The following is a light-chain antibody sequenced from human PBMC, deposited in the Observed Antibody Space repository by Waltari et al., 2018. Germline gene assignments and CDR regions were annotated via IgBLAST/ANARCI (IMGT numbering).Light chain of an antibody. Sequence: SYRLTQPPSVSVPPGQTARITCSGDALPKPYSYWYQQKAGQAPVLVIYKDTERASGIPERFSGSSSGTIVTLTIRGAQAEDEADYYCQSADGSGAYRAFGGRTKLTVL. V-gene: IGLV3-25*03. CDR1: ALPKPY. CDR3: QSADGSGAYRA. CDR2: KDT. J-gene: IGLJ2*01.